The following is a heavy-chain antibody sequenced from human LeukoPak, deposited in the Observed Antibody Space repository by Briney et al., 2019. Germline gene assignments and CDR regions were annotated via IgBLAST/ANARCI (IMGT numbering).Heavy chain of an antibody. CDR1: GGSFSGYY. CDR2: INHGGST. CDR3: APLWASSSS. Sequence: SETLSLTCAVYGGSFSGYYWSWIRQPPGKGLEWIGEINHGGSTNYNPSLKSRVTISVDTSKNQFSLKLSSVTAADTAVYYCAPLWASSSSWGQGTLVTVSS. V-gene: IGHV4-34*01. D-gene: IGHD1-26*01. J-gene: IGHJ4*02.